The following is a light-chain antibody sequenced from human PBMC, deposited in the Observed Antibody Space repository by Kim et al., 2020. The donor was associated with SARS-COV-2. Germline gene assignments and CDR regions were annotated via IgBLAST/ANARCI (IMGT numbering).Light chain of an antibody. CDR3: QVWDRDMAI. V-gene: IGLV3-1*01. CDR2: KND. J-gene: IGLJ2*01. CDR1: KLRGRY. Sequence: GAPGQRASITCSGDKLRGRYSCWYQQRPGQSPVLIIYKNDKRPSGIPERFSGFKSGNTATLTISGTQPMDEADYYCQVWDRDMAIFGGGTQLTVL.